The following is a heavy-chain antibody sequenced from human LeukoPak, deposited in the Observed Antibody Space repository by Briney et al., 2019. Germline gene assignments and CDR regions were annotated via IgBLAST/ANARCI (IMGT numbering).Heavy chain of an antibody. Sequence: SETLSLTCTVSGGSISTYYWRWIRQPPGKGLEWIGYIYYRGNTNYHPSLQSRVSISVDTSKNQFSLKLTSETAADTAVYYCARLAKDAYNYDACDIWAQGTRVTVSS. CDR2: IYYRGNT. CDR1: GGSISTYY. V-gene: IGHV4-59*08. D-gene: IGHD5-24*01. CDR3: ARLAKDAYNYDACDI. J-gene: IGHJ3*02.